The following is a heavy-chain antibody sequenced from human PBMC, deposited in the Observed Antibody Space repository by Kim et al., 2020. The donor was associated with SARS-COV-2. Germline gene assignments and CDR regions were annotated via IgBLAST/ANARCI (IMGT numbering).Heavy chain of an antibody. V-gene: IGHV3-33*01. Sequence: GGSLRLSCAASGFTFSSYGMHWVRQAPGKGLEWVAVIWYDGSNKYYADSVKGRFTISRDNSKNTLYLQMNSLRAEDTAVYYCARDGYSSRLDYWGQGTLVTVSS. CDR3: ARDGYSSRLDY. J-gene: IGHJ4*02. CDR1: GFTFSSYG. D-gene: IGHD6-19*01. CDR2: IWYDGSNK.